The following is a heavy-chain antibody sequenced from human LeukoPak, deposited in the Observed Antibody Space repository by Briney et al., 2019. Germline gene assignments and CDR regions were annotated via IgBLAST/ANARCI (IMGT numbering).Heavy chain of an antibody. J-gene: IGHJ5*02. CDR3: ASSTNFDWPIQGFDP. Sequence: GRSLRLSCAASGFTFSSYAMHWVRQAPGKGLEWVAVISYDGSNKYYADSVKGRFTISRDNSKNTLYLQMNSLRAEDTAVYYCASSTNFDWPIQGFDPWGQGTLVTVSS. V-gene: IGHV3-30-3*01. CDR2: ISYDGSNK. D-gene: IGHD3-9*01. CDR1: GFTFSSYA.